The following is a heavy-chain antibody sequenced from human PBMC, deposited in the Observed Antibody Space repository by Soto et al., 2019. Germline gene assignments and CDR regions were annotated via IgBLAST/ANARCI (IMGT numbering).Heavy chain of an antibody. CDR3: AREGGSYDSGGYLIRGAFDI. J-gene: IGHJ3*02. D-gene: IGHD3-22*01. CDR2: IYFRGNT. CDR1: GDSISRIDYY. Sequence: SETLSLTCSVSGDSISRIDYYWTWIRQHPEKGLEWIGNIYFRGNTYYSPSLESRLTISVDTSKNQFSLKLTSVPAADTAVYYCAREGGSYDSGGYLIRGAFDIWGQGTMVTVSS. V-gene: IGHV4-31*03.